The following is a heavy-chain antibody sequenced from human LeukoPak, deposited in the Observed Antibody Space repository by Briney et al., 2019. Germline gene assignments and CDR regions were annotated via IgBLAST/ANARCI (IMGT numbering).Heavy chain of an antibody. V-gene: IGHV3-23*01. J-gene: IGHJ4*02. CDR3: AKDQGAMVHNFDY. D-gene: IGHD5-18*01. CDR2: ISGSGGST. CDR1: GFTFSSYA. Sequence: PGGSLRLSCAASGFTFSSYAMSWVRQAPGKVLEWVSAISGSGGSTYYADSVKGRFTISRDNSKNTLYLQMNSLRAEDTAVYYCAKDQGAMVHNFDYWGQGTLVTVSS.